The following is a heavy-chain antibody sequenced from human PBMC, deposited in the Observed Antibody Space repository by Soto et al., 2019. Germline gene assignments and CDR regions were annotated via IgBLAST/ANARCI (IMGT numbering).Heavy chain of an antibody. Sequence: QVQLVQSGAEVKKPGASVKVSCKASGYTFTSYGISWVRQAPGQGLEWMGWISAYNGNTKYAQNLQGRVTMTTDTSTSTAYLELRILIADDTAVYYCARDQVMAQFDYWGQGSLVIVSS. V-gene: IGHV1-18*01. D-gene: IGHD2-21*01. CDR3: ARDQVMAQFDY. CDR2: ISAYNGNT. CDR1: GYTFTSYG. J-gene: IGHJ4*02.